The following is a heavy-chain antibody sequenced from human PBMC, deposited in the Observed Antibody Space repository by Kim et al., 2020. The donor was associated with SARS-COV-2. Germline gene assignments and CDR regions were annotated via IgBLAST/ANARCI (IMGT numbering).Heavy chain of an antibody. J-gene: IGHJ4*02. V-gene: IGHV1-69*01. Sequence: YAHKFQGRVTITADESTSTAYMELSSLRSEDTAVYYCAREFPYSSGWYDYWGQGTLVTVSS. CDR3: AREFPYSSGWYDY. D-gene: IGHD6-19*01.